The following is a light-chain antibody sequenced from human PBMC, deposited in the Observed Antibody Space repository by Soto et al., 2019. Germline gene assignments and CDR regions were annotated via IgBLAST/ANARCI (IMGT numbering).Light chain of an antibody. CDR3: HQRTDWPPET. CDR2: DAS. V-gene: IGKV3-11*01. J-gene: IGKJ1*01. CDR1: QSVSSY. Sequence: EIVLTQSPATLSLSPGERATLSCRASQSVSSYLAWYQQKPGQAPRLLSYDASNRATGIPARFSGSGSGTDFTLTISSLEPEDFAVYYCHQRTDWPPETFGQGTKVDIK.